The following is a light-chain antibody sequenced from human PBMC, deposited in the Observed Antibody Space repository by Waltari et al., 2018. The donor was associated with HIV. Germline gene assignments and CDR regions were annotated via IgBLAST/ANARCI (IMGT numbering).Light chain of an antibody. V-gene: IGLV2-8*01. CDR2: EVS. CDR1: SSDVGGYNY. Sequence: QSALTQPPSASGSPGQSVTIPCTGTSSDVGGYNYVSWYHHHPGKAPKLMIYEVSKRPSGVSYRFSGSKSGNTASLTVSGLQAEDEADYYCSSYAGSRGLFGGGTKLTVL. CDR3: SSYAGSRGL. J-gene: IGLJ2*01.